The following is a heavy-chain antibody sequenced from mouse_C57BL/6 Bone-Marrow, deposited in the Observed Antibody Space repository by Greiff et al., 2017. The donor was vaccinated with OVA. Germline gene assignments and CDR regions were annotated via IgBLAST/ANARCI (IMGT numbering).Heavy chain of an antibody. CDR1: GYTFTSYW. CDR3: ASSYGNPLFRAY. J-gene: IGHJ3*01. CDR2: IDPADSET. D-gene: IGHD2-1*01. V-gene: IGHV1-52*01. Sequence: QVQLQQPGAELVRPGSSVKLSCKASGYTFTSYWMHWVKQRPIQGLEWIGNIDPADSETHYNQKFKDKATLTVDKSSSTAYMQLSSLTSEDSAVYYCASSYGNPLFRAYWGQGTLVTVSA.